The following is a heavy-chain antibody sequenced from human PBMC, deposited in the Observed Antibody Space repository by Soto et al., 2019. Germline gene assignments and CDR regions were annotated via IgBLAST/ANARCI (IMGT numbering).Heavy chain of an antibody. J-gene: IGHJ4*02. D-gene: IGHD2-21*01. Sequence: GPEMEEPGASVKVSCKASNYDFRDYGFSWVRQAPGQGLEWMGWISPYKGDTNYAQKFQGRVTLTTDSSTNTAYMELRSLRSDDTAMYYCARDLPPYDPTSSVVVARFDYWGQGTLVTVSS. V-gene: IGHV1-18*01. CDR1: NYDFRDYG. CDR3: ARDLPPYDPTSSVVVARFDY. CDR2: ISPYKGDT.